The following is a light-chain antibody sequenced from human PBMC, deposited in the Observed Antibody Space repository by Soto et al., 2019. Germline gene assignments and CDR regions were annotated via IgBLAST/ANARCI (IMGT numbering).Light chain of an antibody. CDR1: QNIRSS. V-gene: IGKV3-15*01. CDR3: QQYDIWPPYT. Sequence: EVAMTQSPASLSASPGERVTLSCRASQNIRSSLAWYQQRPGQAPRLLIYDASTRATGIPPRFSGGGSGTEFTVTISSLQSEDFAIYYCQQYDIWPPYTFGQGTKVDNK. J-gene: IGKJ2*01. CDR2: DAS.